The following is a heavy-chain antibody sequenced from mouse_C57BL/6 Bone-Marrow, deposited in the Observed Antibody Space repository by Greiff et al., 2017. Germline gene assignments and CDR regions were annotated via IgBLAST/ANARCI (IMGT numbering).Heavy chain of an antibody. CDR3: AIAGLLRWFAY. D-gene: IGHD2-3*01. J-gene: IGHJ3*01. CDR2: IYPRSGNT. CDR1: GYTFTSYG. V-gene: IGHV1-81*01. Sequence: QVQLKQSGAELARPGASVKLSCKASGYTFTSYGISWVKQRTGQGLEWIGEIYPRSGNTYYNEKFKGKATLTADKSSSTAYMELRSLTSEDSAVYVCAIAGLLRWFAYWGQGTLVTVSA.